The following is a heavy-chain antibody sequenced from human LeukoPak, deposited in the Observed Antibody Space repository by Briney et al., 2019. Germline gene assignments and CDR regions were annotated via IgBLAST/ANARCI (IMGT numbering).Heavy chain of an antibody. D-gene: IGHD3-3*01. CDR3: ARGGTRGVLRFLEWLFYFDY. Sequence: SETLSLTCAVYGGSFSGYYWSWIRQPPGKGLEWIGEINHSGSTNYNPPLKSRVTISVDTSKNQFSLKLSSVTAADTAVYYGARGGTRGVLRFLEWLFYFDYWGQGTLVTVSS. V-gene: IGHV4-34*01. CDR2: INHSGST. CDR1: GGSFSGYY. J-gene: IGHJ4*02.